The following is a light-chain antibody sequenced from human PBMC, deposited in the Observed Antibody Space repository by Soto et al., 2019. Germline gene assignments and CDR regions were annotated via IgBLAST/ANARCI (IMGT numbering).Light chain of an antibody. CDR2: DNS. V-gene: IGLV1-40*01. CDR3: HSYDVSLRGPA. Sequence: QSALTQPPSLSGAPGQRVTISCTGSRSNIGAGYDVHWYQHLPGTAPKVLIFDNSNRPSGVPDRFSGSKSVTSASLAITGLQAEDEAVYYCHSYDVSLRGPAFGGGTELTVL. J-gene: IGLJ2*01. CDR1: RSNIGAGYD.